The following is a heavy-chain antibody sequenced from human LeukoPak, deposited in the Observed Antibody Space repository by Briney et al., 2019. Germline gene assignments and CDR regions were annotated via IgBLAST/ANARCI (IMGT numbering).Heavy chain of an antibody. V-gene: IGHV3-23*01. CDR3: AKGYCSSTSCYVDY. Sequence: PGGSLRLSCAASGLHFSGTAMSWVRQAPGKGLEWVSAISHDGMNANYADSVKGRFTISRDNAKNSLYLQMNSLRAEDMALYYCAKGYCSSTSCYVDYWGQGTLVTVSS. CDR2: ISHDGMNA. CDR1: GLHFSGTA. J-gene: IGHJ4*02. D-gene: IGHD2-2*01.